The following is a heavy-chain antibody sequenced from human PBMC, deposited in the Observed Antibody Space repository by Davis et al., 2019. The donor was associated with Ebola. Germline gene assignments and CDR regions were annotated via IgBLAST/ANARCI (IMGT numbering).Heavy chain of an antibody. V-gene: IGHV4-59*12. J-gene: IGHJ2*01. Sequence: SETLSLTCTVSGGSISSSYWSWIRQPPGKGLEWIGYIYYSGSTYYNPSLKSRVTISVDTSKNQFSLKLSSVTAADTAVYYCARDRTDSSILGYFDLWGRGTLVTVSS. CDR3: ARDRTDSSILGYFDL. CDR1: GGSISSSY. CDR2: IYYSGST. D-gene: IGHD6-13*01.